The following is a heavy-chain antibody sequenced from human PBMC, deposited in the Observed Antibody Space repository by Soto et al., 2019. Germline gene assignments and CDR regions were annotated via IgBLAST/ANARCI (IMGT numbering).Heavy chain of an antibody. J-gene: IGHJ3*02. CDR3: ARELLFYDSDGFSWDDAFDI. CDR2: IYQSGST. Sequence: QMHLQESGSGLVKPSQTLSLTCAVSGGSLSSSAYSWSWIRQPPGKGLEWMGFIYQSGSTYYNPCLNTRVTMSLDRPKYQFFLKLSSVTAADTALYYCARELLFYDSDGFSWDDAFDIWGHGTMVTVSS. V-gene: IGHV4-30-2*01. D-gene: IGHD3-22*01. CDR1: GGSLSSSAYS.